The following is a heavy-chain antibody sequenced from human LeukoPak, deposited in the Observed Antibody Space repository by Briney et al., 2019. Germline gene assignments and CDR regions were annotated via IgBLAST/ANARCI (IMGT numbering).Heavy chain of an antibody. CDR3: ARAYCSSTSCYWLGARPGARYYGMDV. Sequence: SQTLSLTCAVSGGSISSGGYSWSWIRQPPGKGLEWIGYIYYSGSTYYNPSLKSRVTISVDTSKNQFSLKLSSVTAADTAVYYCARAYCSSTSCYWLGARPGARYYGMDVWGQGTTVTVSS. J-gene: IGHJ6*02. CDR1: GGSISSGGYS. D-gene: IGHD2-2*01. V-gene: IGHV4-30-4*08. CDR2: IYYSGST.